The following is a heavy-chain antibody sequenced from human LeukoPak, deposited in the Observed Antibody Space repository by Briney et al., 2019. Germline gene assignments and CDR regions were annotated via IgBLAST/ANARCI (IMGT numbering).Heavy chain of an antibody. Sequence: SKTLSLTCTVSGGSISSYYWSWIRQPAGKGLEWIGRIYSSGSTNYNPSLKSRVTMSVDTSKNQFSLKLSSVTAADTAVYYCAREGYESISYYGYYYYMDVWGKGTTVTISS. D-gene: IGHD3-22*01. CDR1: GGSISSYY. J-gene: IGHJ6*03. V-gene: IGHV4-4*07. CDR3: AREGYESISYYGYYYYMDV. CDR2: IYSSGST.